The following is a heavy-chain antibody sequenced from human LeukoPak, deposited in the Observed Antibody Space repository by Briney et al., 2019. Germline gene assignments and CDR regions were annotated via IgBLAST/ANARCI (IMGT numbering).Heavy chain of an antibody. CDR1: GGTFSSYA. CDR2: IIPILGIA. D-gene: IGHD2-8*01. V-gene: IGHV1-69*04. Sequence: GASVKVSCKASGGTFSSYAISWVRQAPGQGLEWMGRIIPILGIANYAQKFQGRVTIAADKSTSTAYMELSSLRSEDTAVYYCAIAEANFDYWGQGTLVTVSS. J-gene: IGHJ4*02. CDR3: AIAEANFDY.